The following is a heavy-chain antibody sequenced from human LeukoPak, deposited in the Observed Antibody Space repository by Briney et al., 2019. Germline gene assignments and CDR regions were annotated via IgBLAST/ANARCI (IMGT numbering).Heavy chain of an antibody. CDR2: IWYDGSNK. Sequence: GRSLRLSCAASGFTFSSYGMHWVRQAPGKGLEWVAVIWYDGSNKYYADSVKGRFTISRDNSKNTLYLQMNSLRAEDTAVYYCARQQDTTAPGYWGQGTLVTVSS. V-gene: IGHV3-33*01. J-gene: IGHJ4*02. D-gene: IGHD5-18*01. CDR3: ARQQDTTAPGY. CDR1: GFTFSSYG.